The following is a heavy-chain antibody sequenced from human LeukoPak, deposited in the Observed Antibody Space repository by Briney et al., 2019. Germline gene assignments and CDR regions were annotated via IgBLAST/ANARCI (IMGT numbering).Heavy chain of an antibody. Sequence: GESLKISCKGFGYSFTSYWIGWVRQMPGKGLEWMGIIYPGDSDTRYSPSFQGQVTIPTDKSISTAYLQWSSLKASDTAMYYCARLLRNIAAAVYYFDYWGQGTLVTVSS. CDR1: GYSFTSYW. D-gene: IGHD6-13*01. CDR2: IYPGDSDT. J-gene: IGHJ4*02. CDR3: ARLLRNIAAAVYYFDY. V-gene: IGHV5-51*01.